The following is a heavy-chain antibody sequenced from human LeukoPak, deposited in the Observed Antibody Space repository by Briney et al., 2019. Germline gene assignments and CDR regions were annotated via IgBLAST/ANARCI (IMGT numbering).Heavy chain of an antibody. V-gene: IGHV3-9*01. J-gene: IGHJ4*02. CDR2: ISWNSGSI. CDR1: GFTFDDYA. D-gene: IGHD1-7*01. Sequence: GGSLRLSCAASGFTFDDYAMHWVRQAPGKGLEWVSGISWNSGSIGYADSVKGRFTISRDNAKNSLYLQMNSLRAEDTAVYYCARNNWNYVMYFDYWGQGTLVTVSS. CDR3: ARNNWNYVMYFDY.